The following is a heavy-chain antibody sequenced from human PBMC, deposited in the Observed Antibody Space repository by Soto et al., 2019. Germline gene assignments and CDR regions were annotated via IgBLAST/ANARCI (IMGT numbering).Heavy chain of an antibody. D-gene: IGHD4-17*01. V-gene: IGHV3-23*01. CDR1: GFTFSNYP. CDR2: ISGDGYTT. J-gene: IGHJ4*02. CDR3: TKRAGDGYLDY. Sequence: EVQLLESGGGLRQPGGSLRLSCAASGFTFSNYPMNWVRQAPGKGPEWVSFISGDGYTTYYADSVKGRSTISRDNPRNTLYLQMNSLRPEDTAIYYCTKRAGDGYLDYWGQGSLVTVSS.